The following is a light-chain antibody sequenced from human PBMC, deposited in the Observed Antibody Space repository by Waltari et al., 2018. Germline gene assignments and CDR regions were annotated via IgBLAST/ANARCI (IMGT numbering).Light chain of an antibody. Sequence: SYELTQTPSVSVSPGQTATIPCLGHELPRQYAYWFQQKSGQAPRLVIYEDTKRPSGIPERFSGSSSGTVATLTITGAQVDDEADYYCYSSDSTGLRVFGGGTTVVVL. V-gene: IGLV3-10*01. CDR3: YSSDSTGLRV. CDR1: ELPRQY. CDR2: EDT. J-gene: IGLJ1*01.